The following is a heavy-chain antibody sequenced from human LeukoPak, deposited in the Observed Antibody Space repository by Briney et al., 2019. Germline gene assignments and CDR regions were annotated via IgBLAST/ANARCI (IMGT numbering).Heavy chain of an antibody. CDR3: AKERVAMSTNRFYYFDY. Sequence: SGTLSLTCTVSNVSISFYYWSWLRQPAGKGLEWIGRIYTTGTTNFNPSLKSRVTMSVDTSKNQFSLKMTSVTAADTAVYYCAKERVAMSTNRFYYFDYWGQGTLVTVSS. CDR1: NVSISFYY. V-gene: IGHV4-4*07. D-gene: IGHD5-24*01. J-gene: IGHJ4*02. CDR2: IYTTGTT.